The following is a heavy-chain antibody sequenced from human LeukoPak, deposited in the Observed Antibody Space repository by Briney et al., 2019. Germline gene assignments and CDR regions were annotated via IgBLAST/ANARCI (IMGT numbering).Heavy chain of an antibody. V-gene: IGHV5-51*01. D-gene: IGHD1-26*01. J-gene: IGHJ4*02. Sequence: GESLKISCKGSGYSFTSYWIGWVRQMPGKGLEWMGIIYPGDSDTRYSPSSQGQVTISADKSISTAYLQWSSLKASDTAMYYCARRGVGATMLYSFDYWGQGTLVTVSS. CDR2: IYPGDSDT. CDR1: GYSFTSYW. CDR3: ARRGVGATMLYSFDY.